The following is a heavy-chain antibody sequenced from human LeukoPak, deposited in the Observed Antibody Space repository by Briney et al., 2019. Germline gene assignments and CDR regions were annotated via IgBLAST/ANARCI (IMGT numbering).Heavy chain of an antibody. Sequence: SETLSLTCTVSGGSTSSYYWSWIRQPPGKGLEWIGYIYYSGSTNYNPSLKSRVTISVDTSKNQFSLKLSSVTAADTAVYYCARDRGSSTSWNTEFDPWGQGTLVTVSS. CDR3: ARDRGSSTSWNTEFDP. D-gene: IGHD2-2*01. CDR2: IYYSGST. V-gene: IGHV4-59*01. J-gene: IGHJ5*02. CDR1: GGSTSSYY.